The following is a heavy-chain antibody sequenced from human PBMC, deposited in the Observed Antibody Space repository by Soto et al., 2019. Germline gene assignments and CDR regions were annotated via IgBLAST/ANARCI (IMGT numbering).Heavy chain of an antibody. Sequence: SETLSLTCAVYCGSFSGYYWSWIRQPPGKGLEWIGEINHSGSTNYNPSLKSRVTISVDTSKNQFSLKLSSVTAADTAVYYCARGELRYFDWSRGYYYYGMDVWGQGTTVTVSS. CDR2: INHSGST. CDR1: CGSFSGYY. V-gene: IGHV4-34*01. CDR3: ARGELRYFDWSRGYYYYGMDV. J-gene: IGHJ6*02. D-gene: IGHD3-9*01.